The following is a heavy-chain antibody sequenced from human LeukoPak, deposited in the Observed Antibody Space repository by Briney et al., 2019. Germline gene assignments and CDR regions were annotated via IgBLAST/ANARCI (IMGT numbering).Heavy chain of an antibody. J-gene: IGHJ3*02. D-gene: IGHD3-9*01. CDR1: GNSISSGGYS. CDR2: IYYSGST. V-gene: IGHV4-39*07. CDR3: ARRRVKLRYFDWLPYAFDI. Sequence: PSETLSLTCTVSGNSISSGGYSWSWIRQPPGKGLEWIGNIYYSGSTYYNPSLKSRVTISLDTSKNQFSLKLGSVTAADTAVYYCARRRVKLRYFDWLPYAFDIWGQGTMVTVSS.